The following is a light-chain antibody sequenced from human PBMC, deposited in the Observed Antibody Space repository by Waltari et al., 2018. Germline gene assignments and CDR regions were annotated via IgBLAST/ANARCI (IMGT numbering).Light chain of an antibody. CDR3: QVWDSGSDHYV. J-gene: IGLJ1*01. CDR2: DDG. Sequence: SYVLTQPPSVSVAPGQTARISCDGNNIGSKNVHWYQQKPGQAPVLVVYDDGDRPSGLPVRFSGSNSGNTATLTISRVDAGDEADYYCQVWDSGSDHYVFGTVTKVTVL. V-gene: IGLV3-21*02. CDR1: NIGSKN.